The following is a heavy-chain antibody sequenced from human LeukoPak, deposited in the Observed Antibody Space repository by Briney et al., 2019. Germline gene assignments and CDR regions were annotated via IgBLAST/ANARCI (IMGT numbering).Heavy chain of an antibody. CDR2: VLYDGSKK. CDR1: GFTFILFT. J-gene: IGHJ4*02. V-gene: IGHV3-30*04. CDR3: VRDNYGGILDF. Sequence: GGSLNLSCAPLGFTFILFTLHGSPQAQARGREGVALVLYDGSKKYYADSVKGRFTLSRDNSKNTLSLQMNTLRPDDTAVYYCVRDNYGGILDFWGQGTLVTVSS. D-gene: IGHD2-21*01.